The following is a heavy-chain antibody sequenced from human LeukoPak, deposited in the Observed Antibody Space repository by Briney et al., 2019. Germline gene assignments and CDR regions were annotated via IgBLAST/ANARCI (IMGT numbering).Heavy chain of an antibody. V-gene: IGHV3-23*01. CDR1: GFTFSSYA. D-gene: IGHD3-10*01. CDR2: IRGSSGTT. Sequence: GRSLRLSCAPSGFTFSSYAMTWVRQAPGRGLELVSGIRGSSGTTYYADPVKGRFTISRDNSKNALYLQLNSLRAEDTAVYYCAKGRNYASGSYGDSWGQGTLVSVSS. CDR3: AKGRNYASGSYGDS. J-gene: IGHJ4*02.